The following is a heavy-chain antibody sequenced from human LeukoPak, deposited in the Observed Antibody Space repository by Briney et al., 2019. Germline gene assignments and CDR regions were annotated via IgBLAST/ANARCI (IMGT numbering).Heavy chain of an antibody. J-gene: IGHJ6*04. V-gene: IGHV4-34*01. Sequence: SETLSLTCAVYGGSFSGYYWSWIRQPPGKGLEWIGEINHSGGTNYNPSLKSRVTISVDTSKNQFSLKLSSVTAADTAVYYCARKWLTRGGMNVWGKGTTATVSS. CDR3: ARKWLTRGGMNV. CDR1: GGSFSGYY. CDR2: INHSGGT. D-gene: IGHD5-24*01.